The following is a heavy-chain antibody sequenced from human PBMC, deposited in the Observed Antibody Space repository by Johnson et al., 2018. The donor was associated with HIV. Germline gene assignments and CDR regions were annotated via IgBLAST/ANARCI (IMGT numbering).Heavy chain of an antibody. D-gene: IGHD3-22*01. CDR3: AREGRHYYDSSGHAFDI. J-gene: IGHJ3*02. CDR2: MWYDGTNK. V-gene: IGHV3-33*01. Sequence: QMMLVESGGGVVQPGKSLRLSCAASGFTFSSYGMHWVRQAPGRGLEWVAVMWYDGTNKNYTDSVKGRFTISRDNSKSTLYLQMNALRAEDTAVYYCAREGRHYYDSSGHAFDIWGQGTMVTVSS. CDR1: GFTFSSYG.